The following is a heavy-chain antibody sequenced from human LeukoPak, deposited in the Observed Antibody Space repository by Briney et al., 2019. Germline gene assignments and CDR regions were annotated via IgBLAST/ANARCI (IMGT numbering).Heavy chain of an antibody. CDR1: GYTFTGYY. J-gene: IGHJ3*02. V-gene: IGHV1-2*02. CDR3: GKSGGSLRGTVVEAFDI. Sequence: ASVKVSCKASGYTFTGYYMHWVRQAPGQGLEWMGWINPNSGGTNYAQKFQGRVTMTRDTSISTAYMELSSLRADDTTVYYRGKSGGSLRGTVVEAFDIWGQGTMVTVSS. D-gene: IGHD3-22*01. CDR2: INPNSGGT.